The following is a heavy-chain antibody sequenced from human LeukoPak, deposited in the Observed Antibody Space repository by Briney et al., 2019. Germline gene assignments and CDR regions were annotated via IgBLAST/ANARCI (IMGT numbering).Heavy chain of an antibody. J-gene: IGHJ3*01. V-gene: IGHV3-53*01. CDR2: IYSGGST. CDR1: GFTVSSNY. D-gene: IGHD3-22*01. CDR3: ARDSNPHGSGYYFDAFDL. Sequence: GGSLTLSCAASGFTVSSNYMSWVRQAPGKGLEWVSVIYSGGSTYYADSVKGRFTISRDNSKNTLYLQMNSLRAEDTAVYYCARDSNPHGSGYYFDAFDLWGQGTVVTVSS.